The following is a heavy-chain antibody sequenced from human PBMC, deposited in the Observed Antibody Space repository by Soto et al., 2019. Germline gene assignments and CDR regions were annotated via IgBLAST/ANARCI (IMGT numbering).Heavy chain of an antibody. J-gene: IGHJ4*02. V-gene: IGHV3-53*01. D-gene: IGHD6-13*01. Sequence: GGSLRLSCAASGFTVSSNYMSWVRQAPGKGLEWVSVIYSGGNTFYADSVKGRFTISRDNSKNTLYLQMNSLRAEDTAVYYCAVSGTAYSSSRNSKVDYWGQGTLVTISS. CDR2: IYSGGNT. CDR1: GFTVSSNY. CDR3: AVSGTAYSSSRNSKVDY.